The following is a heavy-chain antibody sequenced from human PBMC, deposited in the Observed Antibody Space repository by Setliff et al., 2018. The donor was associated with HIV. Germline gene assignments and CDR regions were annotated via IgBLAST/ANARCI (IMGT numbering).Heavy chain of an antibody. CDR2: ITHSGST. Sequence: SETLSLTCAVYGESFSDYSWNWIRQTPEKGLEWIAEITHSGSTNYNPSLRGRVTILLGTSKNHFSLNLRSVTAADTAFYYCATKGWNAYKAFDYWGQGTLVTVS. V-gene: IGHV4-34*01. J-gene: IGHJ4*02. D-gene: IGHD1-1*01. CDR3: ATKGWNAYKAFDY. CDR1: GESFSDYS.